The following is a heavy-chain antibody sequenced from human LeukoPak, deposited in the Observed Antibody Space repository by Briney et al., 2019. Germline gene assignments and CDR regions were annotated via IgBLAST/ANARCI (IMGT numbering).Heavy chain of an antibody. CDR3: ASVPAAAHRGYFDF. V-gene: IGHV4-30-2*01. D-gene: IGHD6-13*01. Sequence: PSETLSLTCAVSGGSVTSGAYSWTWIRQPPGKGLEWIGYFYHSGSTYYNPSLKSRVTMSVDRSKNQFSLKLGSVTAADTAVYYCASVPAAAHRGYFDFWGQGTLVTVPS. CDR1: GGSVTSGAYS. CDR2: FYHSGST. J-gene: IGHJ4*02.